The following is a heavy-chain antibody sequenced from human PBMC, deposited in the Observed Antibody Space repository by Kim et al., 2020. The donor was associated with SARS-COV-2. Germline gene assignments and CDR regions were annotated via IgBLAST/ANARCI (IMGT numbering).Heavy chain of an antibody. D-gene: IGHD3-10*01. CDR2: IYYSGST. V-gene: IGHV4-59*13. CDR1: GGSISSYY. Sequence: SETLSLTCTVSGGSISSYYWSWIRQPPGKGLEWIGYIYYSGSTNYNPSLKSRVTISVDTSKNQFSLKLSSVTAADTAVYYCARVGRWFYYGSGSYYNSVFDYWGQGTLVTVSS. J-gene: IGHJ4*02. CDR3: ARVGRWFYYGSGSYYNSVFDY.